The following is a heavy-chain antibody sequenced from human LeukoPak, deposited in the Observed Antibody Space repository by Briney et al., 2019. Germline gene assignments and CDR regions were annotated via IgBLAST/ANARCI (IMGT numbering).Heavy chain of an antibody. CDR3: AIGGNCNSRGVVFFDY. J-gene: IGHJ4*02. V-gene: IGHV1-69*13. Sequence: ASVKVSCKASGGTFSSYAISWVRQAPGQGLEWMGGIIPIFGTANYAQKFQGRVTITADESTSTAYMELSSLRSEDTAVYYCAIGGNCNSRGVVFFDYWGQGTLVTVSS. CDR2: IIPIFGTA. D-gene: IGHD3-3*01. CDR1: GGTFSSYA.